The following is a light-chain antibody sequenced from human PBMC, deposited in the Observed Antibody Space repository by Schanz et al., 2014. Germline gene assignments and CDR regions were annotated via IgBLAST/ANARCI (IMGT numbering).Light chain of an antibody. CDR3: QTWSSGIHV. Sequence: QLVLTQSPSASASLGASVKLTCTLSSGHTTYAIAWHQQQPEKGPRYLMKVNSDGSHNKGDGIPDRFSGSSSGAERYLTISSLQSEDEADYYCQTWSSGIHVFGGGTKLTVL. CDR1: SGHTTYA. V-gene: IGLV4-69*01. CDR2: VNSDGSH. J-gene: IGLJ3*02.